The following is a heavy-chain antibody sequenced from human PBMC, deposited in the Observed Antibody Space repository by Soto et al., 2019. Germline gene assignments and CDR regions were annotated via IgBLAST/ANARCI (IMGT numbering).Heavy chain of an antibody. CDR1: GFSLSTSGMC. V-gene: IGHV2-70*01. J-gene: IGHJ6*02. CDR3: ARTISSDFWSGLYGYYYGMDV. CDR2: IDWDDDK. Sequence: ESGPTLVNPTQTLTLTCTFSGFSLSTSGMCVSWIRQPPGKALEWLALIDWDDDKYYSTSLKTRLTISKDTSKNQVVLTMTNMDPVDTATYYCARTISSDFWSGLYGYYYGMDVWGQGTTVTVSS. D-gene: IGHD3-3*01.